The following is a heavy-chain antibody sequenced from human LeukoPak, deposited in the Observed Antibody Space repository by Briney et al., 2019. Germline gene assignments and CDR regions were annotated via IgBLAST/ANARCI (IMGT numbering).Heavy chain of an antibody. CDR3: AKDLGAYYYGSVLDY. CDR2: IRSDGNKK. V-gene: IGHV3-30*02. Sequence: PGGSLRLSCAASGFTFSNSAMHWVRQAPTKGLEWVAFIRSDGNKKYYADSVKGRFTISRGTSKNTLYLEMSSLRLDDTAVYYCAKDLGAYYYGSVLDYWGRGTRVTVSS. CDR1: GFTFSNSA. D-gene: IGHD3-10*01. J-gene: IGHJ4*01.